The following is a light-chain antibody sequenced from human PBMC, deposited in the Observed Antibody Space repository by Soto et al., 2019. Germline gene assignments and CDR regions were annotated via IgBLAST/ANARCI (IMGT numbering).Light chain of an antibody. V-gene: IGLV2-11*01. Sequence: QSALTQPRSVSGSPGQSVTISCTGTSSDVSAYDYVSWYQHRPGKPPKLMIYDLNKRPSGVPDRFSGSKSGNTASLTISGLQAEDEAAYYCSSYAGTYNLVFGGGTKLTVL. CDR3: SSYAGTYNLV. J-gene: IGLJ2*01. CDR2: DLN. CDR1: SSDVSAYDY.